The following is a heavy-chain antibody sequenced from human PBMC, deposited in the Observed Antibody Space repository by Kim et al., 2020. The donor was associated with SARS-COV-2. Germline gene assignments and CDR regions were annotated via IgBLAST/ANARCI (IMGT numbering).Heavy chain of an antibody. Sequence: GGSLRLSCAASGFTFSDHYMDWVRQAPGKGLEWVARSRNKANSYTTKYSASGIGRIAISRDVSQNSLHIQINSLKIEDTAGYYRIRAGYGGVRTWFHDY. J-gene: IGHJ4*01. CDR1: GFTFSDHY. D-gene: IGHD5-12*01. V-gene: IGHV3-72*01. CDR2: SRNKANSYTT. CDR3: IRAGYGGVRTWFHDY.